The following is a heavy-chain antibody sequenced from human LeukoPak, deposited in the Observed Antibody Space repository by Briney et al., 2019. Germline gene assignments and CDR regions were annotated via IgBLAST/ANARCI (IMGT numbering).Heavy chain of an antibody. CDR1: GGSISSGDYY. D-gene: IGHD2-2*01. CDR2: IYYSGST. Sequence: SETLSLTCTVSGGSISSGDYYWSWIRQPPGKGLEWIGYIYYSGSTYYNPSLKSRVTISVDTSKNQFSLKLSSVTAADTAVYYCARDSAYCSSTSCSYFDYWGQGTLVTVSP. J-gene: IGHJ4*02. V-gene: IGHV4-30-4*01. CDR3: ARDSAYCSSTSCSYFDY.